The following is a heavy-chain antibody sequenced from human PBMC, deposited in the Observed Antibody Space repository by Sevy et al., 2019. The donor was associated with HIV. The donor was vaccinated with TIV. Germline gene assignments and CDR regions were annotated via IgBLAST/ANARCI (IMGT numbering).Heavy chain of an antibody. Sequence: GGSLRLSCAASGFTFSSYSMNWVRQAPGKGLEWASYISGSSTTIYYADSVKGRFTISRDNAKNSLYLQMNSLRAGDTAVYYCAREGGYSDQGMDVWGQGTTVTVSS. D-gene: IGHD5-12*01. V-gene: IGHV3-48*01. CDR3: AREGGYSDQGMDV. CDR1: GFTFSSYS. CDR2: ISGSSTTI. J-gene: IGHJ6*02.